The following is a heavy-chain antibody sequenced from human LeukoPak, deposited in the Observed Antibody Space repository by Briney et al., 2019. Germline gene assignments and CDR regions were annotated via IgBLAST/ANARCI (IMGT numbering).Heavy chain of an antibody. CDR3: ARGTHHRRSYFDY. D-gene: IGHD1-1*01. CDR1: GGSISSGGYS. J-gene: IGHJ4*02. V-gene: IGHV4-30-2*01. Sequence: PSETLSLTCTVSGGSISSGGYSWSWIRQPPGKGLEWIGYIYHSGSTYYNPSLKSRVTISVDRSKNQFSLKLSSVTAADTAVYYCARGTHHRRSYFDYWGQGTLVTVSS. CDR2: IYHSGST.